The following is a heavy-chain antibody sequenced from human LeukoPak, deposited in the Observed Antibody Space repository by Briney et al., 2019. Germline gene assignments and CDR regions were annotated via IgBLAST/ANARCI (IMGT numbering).Heavy chain of an antibody. CDR1: GFTFSNAW. V-gene: IGHV3-15*01. CDR3: ANDLGWIQLNLG. D-gene: IGHD5-18*01. CDR2: IKSKTDGGTT. J-gene: IGHJ4*02. Sequence: GGSLRLSCAASGFTFSNAWMSWVRQAPGKGLEWVGRIKSKTDGGTTDYAAPVKGRFTISRDDSKNTLYLQMNSLRAEDTAVYYCANDLGWIQLNLGRGQGTLVTVSS.